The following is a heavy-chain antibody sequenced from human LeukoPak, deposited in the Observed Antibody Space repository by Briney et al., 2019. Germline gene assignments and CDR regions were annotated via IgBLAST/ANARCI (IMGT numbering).Heavy chain of an antibody. CDR3: ARDGFGTGSN. V-gene: IGHV3-53*01. Sequence: GGSLRLSCAASGFTVSSNYMSWVRQAPGKGLEWVSVIYSGGSTYYADSVKGRFTISRDNAKNSLYLQMNTLRADDTAVYYCARDGFGTGSNWGQGTLVTVSS. D-gene: IGHD3-16*01. CDR2: IYSGGST. CDR1: GFTVSSNY. J-gene: IGHJ4*02.